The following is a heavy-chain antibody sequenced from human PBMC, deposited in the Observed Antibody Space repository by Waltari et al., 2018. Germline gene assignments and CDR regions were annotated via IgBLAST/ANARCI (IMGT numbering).Heavy chain of an antibody. D-gene: IGHD3-10*01. Sequence: EVQLLESGGGLVQPGGSLRLSCAASGFTFSSYAMSWVRQAPGKGLEWVSVIYSGGSTYYADSVKGRFTISRDNSKNTLYLQMNSLRAEDTAVYYCAKDRNTMVRGPIDYWGQGTLVTVSS. V-gene: IGHV3-23*03. CDR1: GFTFSSYA. J-gene: IGHJ4*02. CDR2: IYSGGST. CDR3: AKDRNTMVRGPIDY.